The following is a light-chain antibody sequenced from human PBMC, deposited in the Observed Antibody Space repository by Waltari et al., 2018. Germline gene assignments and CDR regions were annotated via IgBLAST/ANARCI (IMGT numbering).Light chain of an antibody. Sequence: EIVLTQSPATLSFSPGERATLPCRPSQGVIRFLAWYQQKPGQPPRLLIYDASNRATGIPARFSGSGSGTDFTLTISSLEPEDFAVYYCLQRDNWPPWTFGQGTKVEIK. CDR2: DAS. CDR1: QGVIRF. CDR3: LQRDNWPPWT. V-gene: IGKV3-11*01. J-gene: IGKJ1*01.